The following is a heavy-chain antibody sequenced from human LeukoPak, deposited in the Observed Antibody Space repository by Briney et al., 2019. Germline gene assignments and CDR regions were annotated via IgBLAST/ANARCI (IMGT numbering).Heavy chain of an antibody. CDR3: ARGRIVGATVFDY. Sequence: SETLSLTCAVYGGSFSGYYWSWIRQPPGKGLEWIGEINHSGSTNYNPSLKSRVTISVDTSKNQFSLKLSSVAAADTAVYYCARGRIVGATVFDYWGQGTLVTVSS. V-gene: IGHV4-34*01. CDR2: INHSGST. D-gene: IGHD1-26*01. CDR1: GGSFSGYY. J-gene: IGHJ4*02.